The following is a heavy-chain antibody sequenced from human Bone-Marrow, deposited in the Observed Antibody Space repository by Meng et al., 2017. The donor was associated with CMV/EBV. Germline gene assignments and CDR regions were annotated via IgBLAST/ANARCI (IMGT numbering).Heavy chain of an antibody. CDR3: AKDGAFCGGDCSVD. V-gene: IGHV1-2*02. D-gene: IGHD2-21*01. J-gene: IGHJ4*02. Sequence: ASVKVSCKTSGYRFSDYFLHWVRQAPGQGPEWMGWINPNSGDTKYAQRFQGRVSMTRDASISTIYMELSSLTSDDTAVYYCAKDGAFCGGDCSVDWGQGTLVTVSS. CDR1: GYRFSDYF. CDR2: INPNSGDT.